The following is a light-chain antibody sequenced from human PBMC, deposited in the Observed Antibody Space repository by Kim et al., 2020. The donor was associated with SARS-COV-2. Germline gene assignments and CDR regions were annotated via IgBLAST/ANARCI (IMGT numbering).Light chain of an antibody. CDR2: GAS. CDR3: QQYNSWPPLT. CDR1: QSVSSN. J-gene: IGKJ4*01. Sequence: SPWERATLSCRASQSVSSNLAWYQQKPGQAPRLLLYGASTRAAGIPARVSGSGSGTEFTLTISSLQSEDFAVYYCQQYNSWPPLTFGGGTKVDIK. V-gene: IGKV3-15*01.